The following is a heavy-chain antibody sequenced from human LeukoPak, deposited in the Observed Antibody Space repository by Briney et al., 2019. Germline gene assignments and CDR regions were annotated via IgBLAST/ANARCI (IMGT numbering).Heavy chain of an antibody. CDR2: IGRSGANS. V-gene: IGHV3-23*01. Sequence: GGSLRLSCAASGFTFNKYAMSWVRQSPGKGLEWVSAIGRSGANSYYATSVKGRFSVSRDNTKNTFHLQMNSLRAEDTAIYYCARLQTAVVPAATLGFDSWGQGTLVTVSS. D-gene: IGHD2-2*01. CDR3: ARLQTAVVPAATLGFDS. CDR1: GFTFNKYA. J-gene: IGHJ4*02.